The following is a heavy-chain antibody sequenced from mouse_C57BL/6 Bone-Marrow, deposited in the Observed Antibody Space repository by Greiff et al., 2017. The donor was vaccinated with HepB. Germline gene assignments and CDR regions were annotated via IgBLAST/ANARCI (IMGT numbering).Heavy chain of an antibody. D-gene: IGHD1-1*01. Sequence: QVQLQQPGAELVRPGTSVKLSCKASGYTFTSYWMHWVKQRPGQGLEWIGVIDPSDSYTNYNQKFKGKATLTVDTSSSTAYMQLSSLTSEDSAVYYCALCYYGSSPDYWGQGTTLTVSS. J-gene: IGHJ2*01. CDR1: GYTFTSYW. CDR2: IDPSDSYT. CDR3: ALCYYGSSPDY. V-gene: IGHV1-59*01.